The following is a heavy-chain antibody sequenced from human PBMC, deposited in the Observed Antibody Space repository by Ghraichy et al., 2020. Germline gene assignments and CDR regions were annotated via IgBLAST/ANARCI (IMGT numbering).Heavy chain of an antibody. D-gene: IGHD6-13*01. CDR3: ARGQRIAAAARHWYFDL. CDR2: INHSGST. J-gene: IGHJ2*01. Sequence: SETLSLTCAVYGGSFSGYYWSWIRQPPGKGLEWIGEINHSGSTNYNPSIKSRVTISVDTSKNQFSLKLSSVTAADTAVYYCARGQRIAAAARHWYFDLWGRGTHVTVSS. CDR1: GGSFSGYY. V-gene: IGHV4-34*01.